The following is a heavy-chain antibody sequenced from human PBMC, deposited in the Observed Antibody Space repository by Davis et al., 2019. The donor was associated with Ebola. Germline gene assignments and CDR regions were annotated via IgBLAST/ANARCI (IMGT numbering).Heavy chain of an antibody. V-gene: IGHV1-18*04. CDR3: ARGEGIFGVPHNWFDP. CDR2: ISAYNGNT. CDR1: GYTFTSYG. Sequence: ASVKVSCKASGYTFTSYGISWVRQAPGQGLEWMGWISAYNGNTNYAQKLQGRVTMTTDTSTSTAYMELRSLRSDDTAVYYCARGEGIFGVPHNWFDPWGQGTLVTVSS. J-gene: IGHJ5*02. D-gene: IGHD3-3*01.